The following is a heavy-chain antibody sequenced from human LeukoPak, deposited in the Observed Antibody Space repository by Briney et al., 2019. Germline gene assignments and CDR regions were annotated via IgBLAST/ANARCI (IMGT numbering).Heavy chain of an antibody. CDR1: GGSISSYY. J-gene: IGHJ5*01. CDR2: IYHGSA. V-gene: IGHV4-59*01. CDR3: AREGGRQWLVSGALDS. Sequence: PSETLSLTCTVSGGSISSYYWSWIRQPPGKGLEWIGYIYHGSASYNPSLESRVTLSMDTSKNQYSLKMTCVTAADTAVYYCAREGGRQWLVSGALDSWGQGTLVTVSS. D-gene: IGHD6-19*01.